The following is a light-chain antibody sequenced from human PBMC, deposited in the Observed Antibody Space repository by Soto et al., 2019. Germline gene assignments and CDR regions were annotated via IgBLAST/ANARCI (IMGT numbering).Light chain of an antibody. Sequence: QAVVTQPASVSGSPGQSITISCTGTSSDVGGYNYVSWYQQHPGKAPTLMIYDVSSRPSGVSSRFSGSKSGNTASLTISGLQAEDETDYYCSSCTSTNTCFFGTGTKLTVL. CDR1: SSDVGGYNY. V-gene: IGLV2-14*03. CDR2: DVS. CDR3: SSCTSTNTCF. J-gene: IGLJ1*01.